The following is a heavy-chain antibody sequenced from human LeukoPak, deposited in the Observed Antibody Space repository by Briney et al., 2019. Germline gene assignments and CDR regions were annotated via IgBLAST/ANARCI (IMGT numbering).Heavy chain of an antibody. J-gene: IGHJ4*02. CDR2: INHSGST. CDR3: ARGRGAYYDSSGPGDY. Sequence: SETLSLTCAVYGGSFSGYYWSWIRQPPGKGLEWLGEINHSGSTNYNPSLKSRVTISVDTSKNQFSLKLSSVTAAGTAVYYCARGRGAYYDSSGPGDYWGQGTLVTVSS. D-gene: IGHD3-22*01. CDR1: GGSFSGYY. V-gene: IGHV4-34*01.